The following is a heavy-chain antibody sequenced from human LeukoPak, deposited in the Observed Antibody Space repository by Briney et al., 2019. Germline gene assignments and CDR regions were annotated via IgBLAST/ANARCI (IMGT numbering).Heavy chain of an antibody. CDR2: IYYSGST. D-gene: IGHD2-2*01. CDR3: ALGYCSSTSCYENFDY. J-gene: IGHJ4*02. CDR1: GGSISSYY. Sequence: PSETLSLTCTVSGGSISSYYWSWIRQPPGKGLEWIGYIYYSGSTNYNPSLKSRVTISVDTSKNQFSLKLSSVTAADTAVYYCALGYCSSTSCYENFDYWGQGTLVTVSS. V-gene: IGHV4-59*08.